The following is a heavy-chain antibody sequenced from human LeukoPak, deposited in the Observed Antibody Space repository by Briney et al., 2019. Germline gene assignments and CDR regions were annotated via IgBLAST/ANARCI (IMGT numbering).Heavy chain of an antibody. V-gene: IGHV1-69*13. D-gene: IGHD5-18*01. CDR1: GGTFSSNA. CDR3: ARSVDTAMFNYFDY. J-gene: IGHJ4*02. CDR2: IIPIFGTA. Sequence: ASVKVSCKASGGTFSSNAISWVRQAPGQGLEWMGGIIPIFGTANYAQKFQGRVTITADESTSTAYMELSSLRSEDTAVYYCARSVDTAMFNYFDYWGQGTLVTVSS.